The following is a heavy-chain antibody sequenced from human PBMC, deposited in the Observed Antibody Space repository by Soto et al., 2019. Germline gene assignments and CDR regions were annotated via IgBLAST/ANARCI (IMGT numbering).Heavy chain of an antibody. D-gene: IGHD2-15*01. CDR1: GGTFSSYA. J-gene: IGHJ6*02. Sequence: SVKVSCKASGGTFSSYAISWVRQAPGQGLEWMGEIIPIFGTANYAQKFQGRVTITADESTSTAYMELSSLRSEDTAVYYCAVGDSCSGGSCYYYYGMDVWGQGTTVTVSS. V-gene: IGHV1-69*13. CDR3: AVGDSCSGGSCYYYYGMDV. CDR2: IIPIFGTA.